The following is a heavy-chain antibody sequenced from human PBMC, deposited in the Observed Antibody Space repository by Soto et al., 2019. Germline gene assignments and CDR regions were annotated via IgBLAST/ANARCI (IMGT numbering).Heavy chain of an antibody. Sequence: GGSLRLSCAASGFTFSSYAVNWVRQAPGMGLEWVSTIGRSGTSTHYADSVRGRFTISRDNSKNTLYLQMNSLRVEDTAVYYCAKDATRTDGWYHFDYWGQGALVTVSS. V-gene: IGHV3-23*01. J-gene: IGHJ4*02. CDR1: GFTFSSYA. CDR3: AKDATRTDGWYHFDY. D-gene: IGHD6-19*01. CDR2: IGRSGTST.